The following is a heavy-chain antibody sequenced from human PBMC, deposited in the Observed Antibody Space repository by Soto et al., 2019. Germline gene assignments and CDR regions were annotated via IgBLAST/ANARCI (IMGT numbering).Heavy chain of an antibody. J-gene: IGHJ3*01. D-gene: IGHD1-26*01. CDR1: GGSFSGYY. CDR3: VRGGRA. V-gene: IGHV4-34*01. Sequence: QVQLQQWGAGLLKPSETLSLTCAVYGGSFSGYYWSWIRQPPGKGLEWIGEINHSGSTNYNPSLKGRVTISVDTSKNQFSPTVSSVTAADTAVYYCVRGGRAWGQGTMVTVSS. CDR2: INHSGST.